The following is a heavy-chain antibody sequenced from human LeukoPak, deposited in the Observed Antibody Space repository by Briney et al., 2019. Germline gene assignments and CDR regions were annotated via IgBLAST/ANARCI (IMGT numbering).Heavy chain of an antibody. V-gene: IGHV3-20*04. CDR2: INWNGGLT. D-gene: IGHD2-15*01. CDR1: GFTFDDYG. CDR3: ARSTGYCSGGSCYHPGAFDI. Sequence: GGSLRLSCAASGFTFDDYGMSWVRQAPGKGLEWVSGINWNGGLTCYSHSFTCRFPISRDNAKNSLYLQMNSLRADDTALYYCARSTGYCSGGSCYHPGAFDIWGQGTMVTVSS. J-gene: IGHJ3*02.